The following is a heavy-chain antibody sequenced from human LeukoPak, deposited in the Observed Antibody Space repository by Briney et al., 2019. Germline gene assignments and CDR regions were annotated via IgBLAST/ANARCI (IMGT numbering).Heavy chain of an antibody. Sequence: PSETLSLTCAVSGGSINSSNWWSWVRQPPGKGLEWIGEIYHSGSTNYNPSLKSRVTISVDKSKNQFSLKLSSVTAADTAVYYCARRGFGELLAYYFDYWGQGTLVTVSS. CDR2: IYHSGST. V-gene: IGHV4-4*02. CDR3: ARRGFGELLAYYFDY. D-gene: IGHD3-10*01. CDR1: GGSINSSNW. J-gene: IGHJ4*02.